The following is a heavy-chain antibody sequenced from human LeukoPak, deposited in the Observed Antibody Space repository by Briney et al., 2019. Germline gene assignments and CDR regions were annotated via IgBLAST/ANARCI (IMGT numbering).Heavy chain of an antibody. Sequence: ASVKVSCKASGHTFTGYYMHWVRQAPGQGLEWMGWINPNSGGTNYAQKFQGRVTMTRDTSISTAYMELSRLRSDDTAVYYCARDRAIVVVPAASYYYYGMDVWGQGTTVTVSS. CDR3: ARDRAIVVVPAASYYYYGMDV. J-gene: IGHJ6*02. CDR1: GHTFTGYY. V-gene: IGHV1-2*02. D-gene: IGHD2-2*01. CDR2: INPNSGGT.